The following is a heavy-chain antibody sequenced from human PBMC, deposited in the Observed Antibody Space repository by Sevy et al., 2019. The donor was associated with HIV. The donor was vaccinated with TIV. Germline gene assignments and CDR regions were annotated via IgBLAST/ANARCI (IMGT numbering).Heavy chain of an antibody. V-gene: IGHV4-31*03. Sequence: SETLSLTCTVSGGSISSGGYYWSWIRQHPGKGLEWIGYIYYSGSTYYNPSLKSRVTISVDTSKNQFSLKLSSVTAADTAVYYWASSSGSYYYFDYWGQGTLVTVSS. CDR3: ASSSGSYYYFDY. J-gene: IGHJ4*02. CDR2: IYYSGST. CDR1: GGSISSGGYY. D-gene: IGHD1-26*01.